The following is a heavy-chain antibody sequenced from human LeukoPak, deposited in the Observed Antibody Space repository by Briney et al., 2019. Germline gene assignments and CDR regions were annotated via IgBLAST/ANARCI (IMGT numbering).Heavy chain of an antibody. Sequence: ASVKVSCKASGYTFSSYGITWVRRAPGQGLEWVGWISAYNGNTNYAQKLQGSVTMTTDTSTSTAYMELRSLRSDDTAVYYCARTPIVVVISTFIGAFDIWGQGTMVTVSS. CDR1: GYTFSSYG. V-gene: IGHV1-18*01. CDR2: ISAYNGNT. CDR3: ARTPIVVVISTFIGAFDI. J-gene: IGHJ3*02. D-gene: IGHD3-22*01.